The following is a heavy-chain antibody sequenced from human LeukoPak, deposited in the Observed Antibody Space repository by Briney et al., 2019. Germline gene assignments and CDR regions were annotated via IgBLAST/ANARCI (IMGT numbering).Heavy chain of an antibody. D-gene: IGHD3-9*01. Sequence: GGSLRLSCTASGFTFNIYAMTWVCQAPGKGLEWVSSISGSGDTTYYADSVKGRFTISRDNSKNTLYLQMNSLRAEDTAVYYRAKDFLYDTLTGVGLSDYWGQGTLVTVSS. CDR1: GFTFNIYA. J-gene: IGHJ4*02. CDR2: ISGSGDTT. CDR3: AKDFLYDTLTGVGLSDY. V-gene: IGHV3-23*01.